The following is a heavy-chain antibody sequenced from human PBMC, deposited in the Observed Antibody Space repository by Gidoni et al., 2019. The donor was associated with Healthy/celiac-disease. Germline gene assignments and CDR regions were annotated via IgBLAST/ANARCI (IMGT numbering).Heavy chain of an antibody. J-gene: IGHJ3*02. CDR1: GFTFVDYA. CDR3: AKARGFTYGIDAFDI. D-gene: IGHD5-18*01. V-gene: IGHV3-9*01. CDR2: INWNSASA. Sequence: EVQLVESGGDLVQPGTSLRLSCEVSGFTFVDYAMHGVRQGPGKGLEWVSGINWNSASAGYAESVEGRFTISRDNAKKSLYLQMTSLRPEDTAVYYCAKARGFTYGIDAFDIWGHGTMVTVSS.